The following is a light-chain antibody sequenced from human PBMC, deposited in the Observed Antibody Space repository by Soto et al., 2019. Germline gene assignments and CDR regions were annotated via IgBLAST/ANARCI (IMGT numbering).Light chain of an antibody. Sequence: DIQMTQSPSTLSASVGDRVTITCRASQSISSWLAWYQQKPGKAPKLLIYDASSLESGVPSRFSGSGSGTEFTLTISSLQPDDIATYHCQEYNSYPLTFGGGTKVDIK. CDR2: DAS. J-gene: IGKJ4*01. CDR1: QSISSW. V-gene: IGKV1-5*01. CDR3: QEYNSYPLT.